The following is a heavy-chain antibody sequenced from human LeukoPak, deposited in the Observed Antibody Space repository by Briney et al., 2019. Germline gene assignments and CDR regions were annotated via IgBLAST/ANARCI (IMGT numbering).Heavy chain of an antibody. Sequence: GASVKVSCKASGGTFSSYAISWVRQAPGQGLEWMGGIIPIFGTTIYAQKFQGRVTMTEDTSTDTAYMELSSLRSEDTAVYYCVVAVAGYLPWFDPWGQGTLVTVSS. CDR2: IIPIFGTT. CDR1: GGTFSSYA. J-gene: IGHJ5*02. CDR3: VVAVAGYLPWFDP. V-gene: IGHV1-69*06. D-gene: IGHD6-19*01.